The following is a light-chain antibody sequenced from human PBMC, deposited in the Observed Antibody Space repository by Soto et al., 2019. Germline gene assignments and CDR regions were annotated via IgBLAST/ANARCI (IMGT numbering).Light chain of an antibody. V-gene: IGLV1-51*01. Sequence: QSMLTQPPSVSAAPGQKVTISCSGSSSNIGNNYVSWYQQVPGTAPQLLIYDNDKRPTGIPDRFSGSKSGTSATLGITGLLTGDEADYYCGTWDSSLSVVVFGGGTKLTVL. J-gene: IGLJ2*01. CDR3: GTWDSSLSVVV. CDR2: DND. CDR1: SSNIGNNY.